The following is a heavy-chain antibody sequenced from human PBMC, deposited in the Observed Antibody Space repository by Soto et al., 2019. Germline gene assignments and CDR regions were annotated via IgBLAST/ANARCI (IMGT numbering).Heavy chain of an antibody. J-gene: IGHJ6*02. Sequence: GGSLRLSCAASGFTFSSFWMAWVRQAPGKGLEWVANINQDGSEKYYVDSMKGRFTISRDNAKNSLYLEMNSLRAEDTAVHYCATERELVVVAETPIHYSGMDAWGQGTTVTVSS. D-gene: IGHD2-15*01. CDR2: INQDGSEK. V-gene: IGHV3-7*03. CDR1: GFTFSSFW. CDR3: ATERELVVVAETPIHYSGMDA.